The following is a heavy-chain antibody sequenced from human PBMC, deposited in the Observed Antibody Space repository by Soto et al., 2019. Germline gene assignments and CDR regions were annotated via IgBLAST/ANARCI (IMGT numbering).Heavy chain of an antibody. D-gene: IGHD5-18*01. CDR1: GGSFSGYY. CDR3: ARVLMAGVTTD. V-gene: IGHV4-34*01. J-gene: IGHJ4*02. CDR2: SNHVGST. Sequence: QVQLQQWGAGLLKPSETLSLTCAVYGGSFSGYYWSWIRQPPGKGLEWIGESNHVGSTNYNPSLRRGVTVSVDPSRHQFSLRLTSVTAADTAVYYCARVLMAGVTTDWGQGALAIVSS.